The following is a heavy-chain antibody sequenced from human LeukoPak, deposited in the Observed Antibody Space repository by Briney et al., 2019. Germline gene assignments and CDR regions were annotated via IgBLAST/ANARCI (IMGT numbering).Heavy chain of an antibody. V-gene: IGHV3-30*19. J-gene: IGHJ5*02. D-gene: IGHD3-9*01. CDR1: GFSLKTYA. CDR2: VAHDGVNK. Sequence: GGSLRLSCATSGFSLKTYAVHWIRQAPGKGLEWVATVAHDGVNKYYIDSVKGRFTISRDSSDTLDLQMNSLRPEDTAVYYCARDWGASDWYNWFDPWGQGTLVIVDS. CDR3: ARDWGASDWYNWFDP.